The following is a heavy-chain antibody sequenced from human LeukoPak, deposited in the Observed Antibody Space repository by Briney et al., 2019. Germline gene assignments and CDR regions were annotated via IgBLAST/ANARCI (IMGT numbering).Heavy chain of an antibody. CDR1: GFTFSSFA. V-gene: IGHV3-23*01. J-gene: IGHJ4*02. Sequence: GGSLRLSCTASGFTFSSFAMSWVRQAPGKGLEWVSGNTGSVGYYANSVKGRFTISRDNYKNTLYLQMNSLGAEDTATYYCARGSDLGSYNELEYWGQGTLVTVS. CDR2: NTGSVG. D-gene: IGHD3-10*01. CDR3: ARGSDLGSYNELEY.